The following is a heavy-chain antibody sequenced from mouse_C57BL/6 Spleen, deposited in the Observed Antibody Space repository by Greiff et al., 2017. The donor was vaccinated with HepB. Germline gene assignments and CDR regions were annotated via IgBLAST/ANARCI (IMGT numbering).Heavy chain of an antibody. CDR3: AREGHDYLYAMGC. D-gene: IGHD2-4*01. CDR1: GYTFTDYN. V-gene: IGHV1-18*01. Sequence: EVQLQQSGPELVKPGASVKIPCKASGYTFTDYNMDWVKQSHGKSLEWIGDINPNNGGTNYNQKFKGKATLTVDTSSSTAYMELRSLTSEDTAVYYCAREGHDYLYAMGCWGQGTSVTVSS. J-gene: IGHJ4*01. CDR2: INPNNGGT.